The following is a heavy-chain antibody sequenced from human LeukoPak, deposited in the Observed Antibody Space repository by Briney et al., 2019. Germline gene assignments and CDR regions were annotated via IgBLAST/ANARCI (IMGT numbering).Heavy chain of an antibody. J-gene: IGHJ6*03. Sequence: SETLSLTCTVSGGSISSDYWSWIRQPAGKGLEWIGRIYISGSTDYNPSLKSRVTMSVDTAKNQFSLKLSSVTAADTAVYYCARSLTYYYYYMDVWGKGTTVTISS. CDR1: GGSISSDY. CDR2: IYISGST. CDR3: ARSLTYYYYYMDV. D-gene: IGHD3-9*01. V-gene: IGHV4-4*07.